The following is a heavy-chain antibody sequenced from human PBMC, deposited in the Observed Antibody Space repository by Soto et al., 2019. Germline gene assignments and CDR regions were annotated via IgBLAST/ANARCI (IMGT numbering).Heavy chain of an antibody. V-gene: IGHV3-43*01. CDR2: ISWDGGST. J-gene: IGHJ4*02. CDR1: GFTFDDYT. Sequence: EVQLVESGGVVVQPGGSLRLSCAASGFTFDDYTMHWVRQAPGKGLEWVSLISWDGGSTYYADSVKGRFTISRDNSKNSLYLQMNSLRTEDTALYYCAKDLGEEAAAGTIDYWDQGTLVTVSS. D-gene: IGHD6-13*01. CDR3: AKDLGEEAAAGTIDY.